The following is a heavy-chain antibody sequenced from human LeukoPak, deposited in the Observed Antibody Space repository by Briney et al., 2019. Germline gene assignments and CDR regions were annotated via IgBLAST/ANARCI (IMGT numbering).Heavy chain of an antibody. Sequence: SETLSLTCTVSGGSISSYYWSWIRQPAGKGLEWIGRIYTSGSTNYNPSLKSRVTMSVDTSKNQFSLKLSSVTAADTAVYYCARDGRLAPEGAFDIWGQGTMVTVSS. CDR3: ARDGRLAPEGAFDI. J-gene: IGHJ3*02. CDR1: GGSISSYY. V-gene: IGHV4-4*07. D-gene: IGHD1-1*01. CDR2: IYTSGST.